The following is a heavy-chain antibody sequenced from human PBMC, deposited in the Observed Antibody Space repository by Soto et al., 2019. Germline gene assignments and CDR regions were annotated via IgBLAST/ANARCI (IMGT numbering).Heavy chain of an antibody. D-gene: IGHD2-2*01. V-gene: IGHV4-31*03. Sequence: QVQLQESGPGLVKPSQTLSLTCTVSGGSISSGGYYWSWIRQHPGKGLEWIGYIYYSGSTYYNASLKSRVTISVDTSKNQFSLKLSSVTAADTAVYYCARGDCSSTSCYRPYYFDYWGQGTLVTVSS. CDR2: IYYSGST. CDR3: ARGDCSSTSCYRPYYFDY. J-gene: IGHJ4*02. CDR1: GGSISSGGYY.